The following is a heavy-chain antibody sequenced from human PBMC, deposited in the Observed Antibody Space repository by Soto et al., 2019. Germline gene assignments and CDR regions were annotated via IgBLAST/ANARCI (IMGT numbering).Heavy chain of an antibody. J-gene: IGHJ6*02. V-gene: IGHV1-69*13. CDR1: GGTFSSYA. D-gene: IGHD2-2*01. Sequence: GASVKVSCKASGGTFSSYAISWVRQAPGQGLEWMGGIIPIFGTANYAQKFQGRVTITADGSTSTAYMELSSLRSEDTAVYYCARDKNSPGIVVVPAAIYYGMDVWGQGTTVTVSS. CDR2: IIPIFGTA. CDR3: ARDKNSPGIVVVPAAIYYGMDV.